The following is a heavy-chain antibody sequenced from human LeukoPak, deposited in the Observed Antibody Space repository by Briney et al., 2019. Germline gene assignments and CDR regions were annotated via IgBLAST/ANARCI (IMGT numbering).Heavy chain of an antibody. CDR2: MWYDGSRE. V-gene: IGHV3-33*01. CDR3: ARDLSFGSLDF. D-gene: IGHD1-26*01. Sequence: GGSLRLSCAASGFTLSTHGMHWVRQAPGKGLEWVAGMWYDGSREDYADSVKGRFTISRDMSKNTLDLQMNSLRVEDTAMFYCARDLSFGSLDFRGQGTLVTVSS. CDR1: GFTLSTHG. J-gene: IGHJ4*02.